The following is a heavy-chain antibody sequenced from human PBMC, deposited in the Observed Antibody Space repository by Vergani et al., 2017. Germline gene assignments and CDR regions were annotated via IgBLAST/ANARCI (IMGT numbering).Heavy chain of an antibody. V-gene: IGHV3-73*02. D-gene: IGHD1/OR15-1a*01. J-gene: IGHJ6*02. CDR3: ARDHIDWHTGMDV. Sequence: EVQLVESGGGLVQPGGSLKLSCAASGFTFSGSAMHWVRQASGKGLEWVGRIRSKANSYATAYAASVKGRFTISRDDSKNTAYLQMNSLKTEDTAVYYCARDHIDWHTGMDVWGQGTTVTVSS. CDR2: IRSKANSYAT. CDR1: GFTFSGSA.